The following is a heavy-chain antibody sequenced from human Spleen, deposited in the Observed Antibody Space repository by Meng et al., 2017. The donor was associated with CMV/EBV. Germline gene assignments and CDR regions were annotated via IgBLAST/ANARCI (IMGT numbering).Heavy chain of an antibody. Sequence: GESLKISCAASGFTFSSYGMHWVRQAPGKGLEWVAVIWYDGSNKFYADSVKGRFTISRDNSKNTLYLQMNSLRAEDTALYYCAKGWGSSGWFLGYWGQGTLVTVSS. CDR1: GFTFSSYG. V-gene: IGHV3-33*06. CDR3: AKGWGSSGWFLGY. D-gene: IGHD6-19*01. CDR2: IWYDGSNK. J-gene: IGHJ4*02.